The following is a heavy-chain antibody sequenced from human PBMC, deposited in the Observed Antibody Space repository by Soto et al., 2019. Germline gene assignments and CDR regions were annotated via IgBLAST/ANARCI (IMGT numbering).Heavy chain of an antibody. Sequence: QVQVVQSGAEVKKIGSSVKVSCKASGGTISSYTISWVRQAPGQGLEWMGRIIPMKGRVNYGQNFEGRVTFTADTSTRIAYMEMSGLRSEDTAMYYCVRARSPEEFRDYWGQGTPVSVSS. CDR1: GGTISSYT. CDR2: IIPMKGRV. J-gene: IGHJ4*02. D-gene: IGHD3-10*01. CDR3: VRARSPEEFRDY. V-gene: IGHV1-69*08.